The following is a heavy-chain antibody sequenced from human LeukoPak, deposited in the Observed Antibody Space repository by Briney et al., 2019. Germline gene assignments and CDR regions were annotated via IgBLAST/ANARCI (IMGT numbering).Heavy chain of an antibody. D-gene: IGHD5-18*01. CDR1: GFTFSSYA. CDR3: ARDLLGYSYGYSDY. Sequence: GGSLRLSCAASGFTFSSYAMPWVRQAPGKGLEWVAVISYDGSNKYYADSVKGRFTISRDNSKNTLYLQMNSLRAEDTAVYYCARDLLGYSYGYSDYWGQGTLVTVSS. CDR2: ISYDGSNK. V-gene: IGHV3-30-3*01. J-gene: IGHJ4*02.